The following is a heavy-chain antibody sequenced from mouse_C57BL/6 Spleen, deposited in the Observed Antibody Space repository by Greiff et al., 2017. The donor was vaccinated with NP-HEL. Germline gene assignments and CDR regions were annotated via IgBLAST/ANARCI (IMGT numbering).Heavy chain of an antibody. D-gene: IGHD1-1*01. CDR3: TTRDYYGSSYEGDY. V-gene: IGHV14-4*01. CDR2: IDPENGDT. Sequence: VQLQQSGAELVRPGASVKLSCTASGFNIKDDYMHWVKQRPEQGLEWIGWIDPENGDTEYASKFQGKATITADTSSNTAYLQLSSLTSGDTAVYYCTTRDYYGSSYEGDYWGQGTTLTVSS. J-gene: IGHJ2*01. CDR1: GFNIKDDY.